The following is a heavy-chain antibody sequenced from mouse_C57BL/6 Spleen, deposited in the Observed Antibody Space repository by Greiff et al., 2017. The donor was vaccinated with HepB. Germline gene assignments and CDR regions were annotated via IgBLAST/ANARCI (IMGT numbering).Heavy chain of an antibody. D-gene: IGHD2-4*01. CDR2: IYPRDGST. CDR3: ARSGGYYDYDEDYYAMDY. J-gene: IGHJ4*01. Sequence: QVQLQQSDAELVKPGASVKISCKVSGYTFTDHTIHWMKQRPEQGLEWIGYIYPRDGSTKYNEKFKGKATLTADKSSSTAYMQLNSLTSEDSAVYFCARSGGYYDYDEDYYAMDYWGQGTSVTVSS. CDR1: GYTFTDHT. V-gene: IGHV1-78*01.